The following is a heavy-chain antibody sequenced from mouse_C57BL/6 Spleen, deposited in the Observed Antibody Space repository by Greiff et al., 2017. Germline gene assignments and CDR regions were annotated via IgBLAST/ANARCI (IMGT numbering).Heavy chain of an antibody. CDR2: IHPNSGRT. J-gene: IGHJ4*01. CDR3: ARSGPTWRAMDY. V-gene: IGHV1-64*01. Sequence: QVQLQQPGAELVKPGASVKLSCKASGYTFTSYWMHWVKQRPGQGLEWIGMIHPNSGRTNYNEKFKSKATLTVDKSSSTAYMQLSSLTSEDSAVYYCARSGPTWRAMDYWGQGTSVTVSS. D-gene: IGHD4-1*02. CDR1: GYTFTSYW.